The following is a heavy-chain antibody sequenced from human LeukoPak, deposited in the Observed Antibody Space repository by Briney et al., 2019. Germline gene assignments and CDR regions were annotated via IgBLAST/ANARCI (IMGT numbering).Heavy chain of an antibody. CDR1: GFNFGEFW. V-gene: IGHV3-7*03. CDR2: IKQDGSDK. D-gene: IGHD5-12*01. CDR3: GKVLEIVASPGDV. J-gene: IGHJ6*02. Sequence: PGGSLRLSCAASGFNFGEFWMAWVRQTPGMGLEWVANIKQDGSDKYYVDSVKGRFTISRDNAKNSLYLQMNSLRAEDRPENSVGKVLEIVASPGDVWGQGTTVTVSS.